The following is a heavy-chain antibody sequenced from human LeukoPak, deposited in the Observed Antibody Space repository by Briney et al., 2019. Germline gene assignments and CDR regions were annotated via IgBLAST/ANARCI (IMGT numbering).Heavy chain of an antibody. Sequence: PGGSLRLSCAASGFTFSDYNMRWIRQAPGKGLEWVSSISRSGSTKYYADSVKGRFTISRDNAKNSLYLQMNSLRAEDTAVYYCARTLTLDYFDYWGQGTLVTVSS. CDR3: ARTLTLDYFDY. CDR2: ISRSGSTK. D-gene: IGHD2/OR15-2a*01. V-gene: IGHV3-11*01. J-gene: IGHJ4*02. CDR1: GFTFSDYN.